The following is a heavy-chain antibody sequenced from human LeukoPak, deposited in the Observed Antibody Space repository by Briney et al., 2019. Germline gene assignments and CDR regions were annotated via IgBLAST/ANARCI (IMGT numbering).Heavy chain of an antibody. Sequence: GGSLRLSCAASGFTFSLFAMHWVRQSPGKGLEWVAAISYDGKDKFYADSVKGRFTISRDSSKNTLYLQMNSLRPEDTAVYYCARARPSMWIDYWGQGTLVTVSS. J-gene: IGHJ4*02. CDR2: ISYDGKDK. V-gene: IGHV3-30*04. CDR1: GFTFSLFA. D-gene: IGHD5-12*01. CDR3: ARARPSMWIDY.